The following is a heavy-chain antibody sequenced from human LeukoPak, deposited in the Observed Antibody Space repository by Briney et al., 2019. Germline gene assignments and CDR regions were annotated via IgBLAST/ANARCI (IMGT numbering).Heavy chain of an antibody. J-gene: IGHJ4*02. Sequence: PGGSLRLSCAASGFTFSTYGMHWVRQAPGKGLEWVAFIRYDGSNKYYADSVKGRFTISRDNSKNMVYLQMTSLRLEDTAVYYCARPSPPGDGYNPPDYWGQGSLVTVSS. V-gene: IGHV3-30*02. D-gene: IGHD5-24*01. CDR1: GFTFSTYG. CDR3: ARPSPPGDGYNPPDY. CDR2: IRYDGSNK.